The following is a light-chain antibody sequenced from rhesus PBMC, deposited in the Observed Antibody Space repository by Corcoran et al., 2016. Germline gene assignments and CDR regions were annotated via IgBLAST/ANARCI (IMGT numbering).Light chain of an antibody. V-gene: IGKV1-32*02. CDR3: QQGDRYPYS. J-gene: IGKJ2*01. CDR1: QATRNY. Sequence: DIQMSQSPSSLSASVGDRITITCRASQATRNYLNWYQQIPGKAPKLLIYYTNTLATGVPSRFSGTGSGIEFSLTISILQPEDFATYICQQGDRYPYSFGQGTKVEIK. CDR2: YTN.